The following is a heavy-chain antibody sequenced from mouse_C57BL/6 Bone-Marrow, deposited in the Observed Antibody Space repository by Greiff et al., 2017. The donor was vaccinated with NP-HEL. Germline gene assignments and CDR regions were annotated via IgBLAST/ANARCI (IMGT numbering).Heavy chain of an antibody. CDR1: GYTFTSYG. J-gene: IGHJ3*01. V-gene: IGHV1-81*01. CDR3: ARERSSRGVAY. CDR2: IYPRSGNT. Sequence: VQLQESGAELARPGASVKLSCKASGYTFTSYGISWVKQRTGQGLEWIGEIYPRSGNTYYNEKFKGKATLTADKSSSTAYMELRSLTSEDSAVYFCARERSSRGVAYWGQGTLVTVAA. D-gene: IGHD1-3*01.